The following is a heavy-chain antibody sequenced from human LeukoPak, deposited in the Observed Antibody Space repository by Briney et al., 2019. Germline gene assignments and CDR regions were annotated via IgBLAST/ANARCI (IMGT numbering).Heavy chain of an antibody. CDR1: GFTFSRNA. D-gene: IGHD7-27*01. J-gene: IGHJ4*02. Sequence: GGSLRLSCAASGFTFSRNAMIWVRQAPGKGLEWISAISGSGGDTYYADSVKGRFTIFRYNSKNTVYLRMNSLRAEDTAVYYCAKDPWGSRGYFDYWGQGTLVTVSS. CDR2: ISGSGGDT. V-gene: IGHV3-23*01. CDR3: AKDPWGSRGYFDY.